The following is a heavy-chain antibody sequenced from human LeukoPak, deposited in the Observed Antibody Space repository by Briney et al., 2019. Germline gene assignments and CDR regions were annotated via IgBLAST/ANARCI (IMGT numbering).Heavy chain of an antibody. Sequence: SETLSLTCTVSGGSISSISYYWGWIRQPPGKGLEWIGSMYHNGSTYYNPSLKSRVTISVDTSKNQFSLKLSSVTAADTAVYYCASRDKKYYFDYWGQGTLVTVSS. V-gene: IGHV4-39*01. CDR1: GGSISSISYY. CDR2: MYHNGST. CDR3: ASRDKKYYFDY. J-gene: IGHJ4*02. D-gene: IGHD2-21*02.